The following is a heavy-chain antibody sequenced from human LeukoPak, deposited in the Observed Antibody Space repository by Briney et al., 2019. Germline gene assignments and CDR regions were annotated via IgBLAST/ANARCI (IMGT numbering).Heavy chain of an antibody. Sequence: SETLSLTCTVSGGSISSSSYYWGWIRQPPGKGLEWIGSIYYSGSTYYNPSLKSRVTISVDASKNQFSLKLSSVTAADTAVYYCAREGEGSSGFETAFDYWGQGTLVTVSS. CDR3: AREGEGSSGFETAFDY. CDR2: IYYSGST. V-gene: IGHV4-39*07. D-gene: IGHD6-19*01. J-gene: IGHJ4*02. CDR1: GGSISSSSYY.